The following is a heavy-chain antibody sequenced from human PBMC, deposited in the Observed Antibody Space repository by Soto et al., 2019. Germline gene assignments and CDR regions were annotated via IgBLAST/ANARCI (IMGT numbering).Heavy chain of an antibody. CDR3: ARDRGTDPLYEMDV. Sequence: ASVKVSCKASGYTFTSFYMHWVRQAPGQGLEWMGLINPSGGRTSYPQKFQGRITLTRDTSTSTVSMELSSLRSEDTAVYYCARDRGTDPLYEMDVWGPGTTVTVSS. J-gene: IGHJ6*02. V-gene: IGHV1-46*01. CDR1: GYTFTSFY. CDR2: INPSGGRT. D-gene: IGHD1-1*01.